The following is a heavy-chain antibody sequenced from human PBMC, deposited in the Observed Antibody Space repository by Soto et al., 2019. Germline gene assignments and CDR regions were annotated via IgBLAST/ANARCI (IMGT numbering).Heavy chain of an antibody. CDR2: INHSGST. Sequence: SETLSLTCAFYGGSFSGYYWSWIRQPPGKGLEWIGEINHSGSTNYNPSLKSRVTISVDTSKNQFSLKLSSVTAADTAVYYCARGYLTTVTTYYYYGMDVWGQGTTVTVSS. V-gene: IGHV4-34*01. D-gene: IGHD4-4*01. CDR1: GGSFSGYY. CDR3: ARGYLTTVTTYYYYGMDV. J-gene: IGHJ6*02.